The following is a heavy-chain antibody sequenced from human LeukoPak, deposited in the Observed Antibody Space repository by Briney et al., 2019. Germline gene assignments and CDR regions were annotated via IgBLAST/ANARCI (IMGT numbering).Heavy chain of an antibody. CDR2: INHSGTT. CDR1: GGSFSNYY. J-gene: IGHJ5*02. D-gene: IGHD3-16*01. Sequence: PSETLSLTCAVYGGSFSNYYWSWIRQPPGKGLEWIGEINHSGTTNYSPSLGSRLTILVDTSKTQFSLKLASVTAADTAVYYCARGRLLRYPSNWFAPWGQGTLVTVSS. V-gene: IGHV4-34*01. CDR3: ARGRLLRYPSNWFAP.